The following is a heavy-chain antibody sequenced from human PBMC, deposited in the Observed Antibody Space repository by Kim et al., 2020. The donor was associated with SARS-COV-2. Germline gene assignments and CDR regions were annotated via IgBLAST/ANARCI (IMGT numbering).Heavy chain of an antibody. V-gene: IGHV3-21*01. CDR3: ARDTRFCPTNACFVPTSGLDV. J-gene: IGHJ6*02. D-gene: IGHD3-16*01. CDR2: VTSTSTYI. Sequence: GGSLRLSCTASGLSFSGYTMSWVRQAPGKGLEWVSSVTSTSTYIYYADSLKGRFTISRDDANNSLFLQMSSVRAEDTAVYYCARDTRFCPTNACFVPTSGLDVWGQGTRVTVSS. CDR1: GLSFSGYT.